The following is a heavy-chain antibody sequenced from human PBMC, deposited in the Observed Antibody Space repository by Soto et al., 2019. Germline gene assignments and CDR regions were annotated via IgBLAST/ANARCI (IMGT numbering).Heavy chain of an antibody. CDR1: GGSISSSNW. D-gene: IGHD6-19*01. Sequence: SETLSLTCAVSGGSISSSNWWSWVRQPPGKGLEWIGEIYHSGSTNYNPSLKSRVTISVDKSKNQFSLKLSSVTAADTAVYYCARVGAVAGNWFDPWGQGTLVTVSS. CDR3: ARVGAVAGNWFDP. J-gene: IGHJ5*02. V-gene: IGHV4-4*02. CDR2: IYHSGST.